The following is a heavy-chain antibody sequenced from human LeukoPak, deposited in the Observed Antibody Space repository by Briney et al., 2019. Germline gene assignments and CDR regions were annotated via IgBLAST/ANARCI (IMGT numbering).Heavy chain of an antibody. V-gene: IGHV4-30-2*01. Sequence: SETLSLTCTVSGGSISSGGYYWSWIRQPPGKGLEWIGYIYHSGSTYYNPSLKSRVTISVDRSKNQFSLKLSSVTAADTAVYYCARWVIFGVASAEVHFDYWGQGTLVTVSS. D-gene: IGHD3-3*02. CDR3: ARWVIFGVASAEVHFDY. CDR2: IYHSGST. CDR1: GGSISSGGYY. J-gene: IGHJ4*02.